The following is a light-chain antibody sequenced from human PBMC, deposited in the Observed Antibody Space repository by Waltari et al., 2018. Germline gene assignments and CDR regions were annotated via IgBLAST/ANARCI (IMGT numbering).Light chain of an antibody. J-gene: IGKJ1*01. CDR2: WAS. V-gene: IGKV2-28*01. Sequence: DIVMTQSPLSLPVIPGEPASISCRSSQSLLYTNGYTYLDWYLQKPGQSPQLLIYWASXXXXXXXXXXXGXXXGIXXPLSISXVEADXXXXXXCMQALQTPPTFGQGTKVEIK. CDR1: QSLLYTNGYTY. CDR3: MQALQTPPT.